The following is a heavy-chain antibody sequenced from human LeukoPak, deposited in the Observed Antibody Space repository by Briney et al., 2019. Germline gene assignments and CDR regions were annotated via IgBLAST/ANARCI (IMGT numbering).Heavy chain of an antibody. CDR1: GDSVSSNSIA. V-gene: IGHV6-1*01. Sequence: SQTLSLTCAISGDSVSSNSIAWNWIRQSPSRGLEWLGRTYYRSKWYNDYALSVKSRITINPDTSKNQLYLQLTSVSPEDTAVYYCARHNGDCSSTSCWPGWFDPWGQGTLVTVSS. D-gene: IGHD2-2*01. CDR2: TYYRSKWYN. J-gene: IGHJ5*02. CDR3: ARHNGDCSSTSCWPGWFDP.